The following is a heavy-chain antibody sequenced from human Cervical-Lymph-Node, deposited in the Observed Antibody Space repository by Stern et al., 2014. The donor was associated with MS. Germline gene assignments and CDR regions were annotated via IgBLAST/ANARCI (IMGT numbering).Heavy chain of an antibody. Sequence: VQLVESGPEMKKPGSSVKISCKASGDTFRSYAFSWVRQGPGQGLEWMGLIIPMFGKADYAQKFQGRVTITADESTRTAYMELSSLRSEDTAIYYCARGQAAHFDGWGQGTLVTVSS. D-gene: IGHD3-9*01. V-gene: IGHV1-69*01. CDR3: ARGQAAHFDG. CDR2: IIPMFGKA. CDR1: GDTFRSYA. J-gene: IGHJ4*02.